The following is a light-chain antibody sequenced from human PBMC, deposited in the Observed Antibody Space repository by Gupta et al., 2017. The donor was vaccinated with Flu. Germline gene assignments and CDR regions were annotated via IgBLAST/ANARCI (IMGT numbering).Light chain of an antibody. CDR2: DAS. Sequence: IQMTQSPSSLAASVGDRVTIPCQASQDISNYLTWHQQKPGKAPKLLIFDASTLETWVPSMFSGSGTGTDFTLTISSLQPEDFATYSCEQYDTLPPTFGPGTKLE. J-gene: IGKJ2*01. CDR3: EQYDTLPPT. CDR1: QDISNY. V-gene: IGKV1-33*01.